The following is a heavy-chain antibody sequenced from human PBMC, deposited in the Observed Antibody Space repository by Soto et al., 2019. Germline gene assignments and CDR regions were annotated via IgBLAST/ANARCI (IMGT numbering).Heavy chain of an antibody. V-gene: IGHV4-4*07. J-gene: IGHJ5*02. CDR1: GGSISSYY. D-gene: IGHD1-7*01. CDR2: IYTSGST. Sequence: EPLSLTCTVSGGSISSYYWSWIRQPAGKGLEWIGRIYTSGSTNYNPSLKSRVTMSVDTSKNQFSLKRSSVTAADTAVYYCPRSPGTTLFQGRAPPNWFDPGCHGTRVTVSS. CDR3: PRSPGTTLFQGRAPPNWFDP.